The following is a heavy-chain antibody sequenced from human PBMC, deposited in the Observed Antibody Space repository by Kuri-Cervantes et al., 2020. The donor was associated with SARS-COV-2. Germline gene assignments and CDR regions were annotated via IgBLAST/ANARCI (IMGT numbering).Heavy chain of an antibody. Sequence: GESLKISYAAPGSTFSSYSMNWARQAPGKGLEWVSTISRSSSYIYYPDSVKGRFTISRDSAKNSLYLQMNSLRAEDTAVYYCAKSVPVWQQLPYKWFDPWGQGTLVTVSS. D-gene: IGHD4-23*01. CDR3: AKSVPVWQQLPYKWFDP. CDR2: ISRSSSYI. J-gene: IGHJ5*02. V-gene: IGHV3-21*01. CDR1: GSTFSSYS.